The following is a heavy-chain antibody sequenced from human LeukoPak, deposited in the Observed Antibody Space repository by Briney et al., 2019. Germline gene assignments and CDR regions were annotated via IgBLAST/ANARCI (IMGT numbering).Heavy chain of an antibody. CDR1: GYTFTSYY. CDR3: ARAYRLVTASNNWFDP. J-gene: IGHJ5*02. Sequence: ASVKVSCKASGYTFTSYYMHWVRQAPGQGLEWMGIINPSGGSTSYAQKFQGRVTITADESTSTAYMELSSLRSEDTAVYYCARAYRLVTASNNWFDPWGQGTLVTVSS. V-gene: IGHV1-46*01. CDR2: INPSGGST. D-gene: IGHD3-9*01.